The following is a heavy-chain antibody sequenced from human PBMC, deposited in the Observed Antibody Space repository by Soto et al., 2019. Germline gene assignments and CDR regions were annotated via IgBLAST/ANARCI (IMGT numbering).Heavy chain of an antibody. D-gene: IGHD2-8*02. CDR3: ARDHGWWSFDY. CDR1: GYTFTGLY. CDR2: INPNSGCT. J-gene: IGHJ4*02. Sequence: ASVKVSCKASGYTFTGLYIHWVRLAPGQGLEWMGWINPNSGCTNYAEKFQGRVTMTRDTSISTAYMELSSLRSDDTAVYYCARDHGWWSFDYWGQGALVTVSS. V-gene: IGHV1-2*02.